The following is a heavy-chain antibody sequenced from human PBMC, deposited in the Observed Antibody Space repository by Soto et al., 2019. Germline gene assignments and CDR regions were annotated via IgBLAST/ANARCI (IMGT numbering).Heavy chain of an antibody. CDR1: GFTFDDYT. V-gene: IGHV3-43*01. CDR2: ISWDGGST. D-gene: IGHD2-2*01. J-gene: IGHJ6*02. CDR3: AKDYHRDYYGMDV. Sequence: EVQLVESGGVVVQPGGSLRLSCAASGFTFDDYTMHWVRQAPGKGLEWVSLISWDGGSTYYADSVKGRFTISRDNSKNPLYLQMNSLRTEDTALYYCAKDYHRDYYGMDVWGQGTTVTVSS.